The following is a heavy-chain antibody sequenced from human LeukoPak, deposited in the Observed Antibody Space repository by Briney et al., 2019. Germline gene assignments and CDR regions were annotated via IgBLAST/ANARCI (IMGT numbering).Heavy chain of an antibody. Sequence: PGGSLRLSCAASGFTFSSYSMNWVRQAPGKGLEWASYISSSSSTMYYADSVKGRFTISRDNAKNSLYLQMNSLRAEDTAVYYCARGHFGYTTSWYNYWGQGTLVTVSS. CDR3: ARGHFGYTTSWYNY. V-gene: IGHV3-48*04. CDR2: ISSSSSTM. J-gene: IGHJ4*02. D-gene: IGHD6-13*01. CDR1: GFTFSSYS.